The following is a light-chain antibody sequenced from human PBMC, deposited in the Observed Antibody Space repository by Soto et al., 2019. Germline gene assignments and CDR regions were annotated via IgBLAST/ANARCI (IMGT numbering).Light chain of an antibody. J-gene: IGKJ1*01. Sequence: EIVMTQSPATLSVSPGERATLSFRASQSVSSNLAWYQQKPGQAPRLLIYAASTRATGIPDRFSGSGSGTDFTLTISRLEPEDFAVYYCQQYGSSPWTSGQGTKVDIK. CDR3: QQYGSSPWT. V-gene: IGKV3-20*01. CDR1: QSVSSN. CDR2: AAS.